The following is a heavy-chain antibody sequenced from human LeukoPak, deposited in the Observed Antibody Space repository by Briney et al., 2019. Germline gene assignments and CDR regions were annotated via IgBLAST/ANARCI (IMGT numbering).Heavy chain of an antibody. CDR3: ARVRAWIQLWYLKDPHWYFDL. J-gene: IGHJ2*01. CDR1: GGSFSGYY. Sequence: SETLSLTCAVYGGSFSGYYWSWIRQPPGKGLEWIGEINHSGGTNYNPSLKSRVTISVDTSKNQFSLKLSSVTAADTAVYYCARVRAWIQLWYLKDPHWYFDLWGRGTLVTVSS. V-gene: IGHV4-34*01. CDR2: INHSGGT. D-gene: IGHD5-18*01.